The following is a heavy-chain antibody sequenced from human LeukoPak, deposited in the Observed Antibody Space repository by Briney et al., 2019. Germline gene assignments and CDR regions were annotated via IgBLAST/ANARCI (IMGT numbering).Heavy chain of an antibody. D-gene: IGHD2-8*01. J-gene: IGHJ4*02. Sequence: ASVKVSCKASGYTFTGHYIHWVRQATGQGLEWMGWVNPRSGNAGYLQKFQGRLTITRDTSIDTAYMDLSSLSSEDTAVYYCARGVPLGYCTYGVCYPPYYFDYWGQGTLVTASS. V-gene: IGHV1-8*03. CDR1: GYTFTGHY. CDR3: ARGVPLGYCTYGVCYPPYYFDY. CDR2: VNPRSGNA.